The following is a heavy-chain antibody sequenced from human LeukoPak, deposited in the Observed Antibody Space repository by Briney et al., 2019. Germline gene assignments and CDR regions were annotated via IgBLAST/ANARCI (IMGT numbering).Heavy chain of an antibody. CDR3: ARDSWGIVVVPAALDY. V-gene: IGHV3-21*01. Sequence: GGSLRLSCAASGFTFSSYSMNWVRQAPGKGLEWVSSISSSSSYIYYADSVKGRFTISRDSAKNSLYLQMNSLRAEDTAVYYCARDSWGIVVVPAALDYWGQGTLVTVSS. D-gene: IGHD2-2*01. CDR1: GFTFSSYS. CDR2: ISSSSSYI. J-gene: IGHJ4*02.